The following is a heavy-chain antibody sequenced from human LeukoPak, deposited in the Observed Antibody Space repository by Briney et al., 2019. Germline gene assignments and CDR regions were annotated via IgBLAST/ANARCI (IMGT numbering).Heavy chain of an antibody. D-gene: IGHD6-6*01. CDR3: ARLPLRSIAVGYYGMDV. CDR2: IIPIFGTA. CDR1: GGTFSSYA. V-gene: IGHV1-69*13. J-gene: IGHJ6*02. Sequence: GASVKVSCKASGGTFSSYAISWVRQAPGQGLEWMGGIIPIFGTANYAQKFQGRVTITADESTSTAYMELSSLRSEDTAVYYCARLPLRSIAVGYYGMDVWGHGTTVTVSS.